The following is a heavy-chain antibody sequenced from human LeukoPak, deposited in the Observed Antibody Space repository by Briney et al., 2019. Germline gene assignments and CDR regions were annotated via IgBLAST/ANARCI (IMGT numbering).Heavy chain of an antibody. Sequence: ASVKVSCKASGYTFTDYFMHWVRQAPGQGLEWMGWINPNSGGTHYAQKFQGRVTMARDTSISTAYMELSRLRSDDTAVYYCAREYYFDNSGYYGVGDYWGQGTLVTVSS. CDR2: INPNSGGT. D-gene: IGHD3-22*01. CDR3: AREYYFDNSGYYGVGDY. V-gene: IGHV1-2*02. J-gene: IGHJ4*02. CDR1: GYTFTDYF.